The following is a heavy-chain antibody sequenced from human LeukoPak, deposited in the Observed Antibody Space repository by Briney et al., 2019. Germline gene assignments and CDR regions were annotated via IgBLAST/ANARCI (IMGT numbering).Heavy chain of an antibody. D-gene: IGHD3-10*02. Sequence: GGSLRLSCAASGFTFSDYYMSWIRQAPGQGLEWVSYISSSGSTIYYADSVKGRFTISRDNAKNSLYLQMNSLRAEDTAVYYCARDRREFWDVRLDPWGQGPLVTVSS. CDR1: GFTFSDYY. J-gene: IGHJ5*02. CDR3: ARDRREFWDVRLDP. CDR2: ISSSGSTI. V-gene: IGHV3-11*01.